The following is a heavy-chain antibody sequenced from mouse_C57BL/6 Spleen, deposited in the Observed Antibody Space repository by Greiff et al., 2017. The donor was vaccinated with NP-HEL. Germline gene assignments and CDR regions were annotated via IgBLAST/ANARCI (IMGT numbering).Heavy chain of an antibody. D-gene: IGHD2-4*01. J-gene: IGHJ4*01. CDR2: IYPSDSET. CDR3: ARLDYRRYYAMDY. Sequence: VQLQQPGAELVRPGSSVKLSCKASGYTFTSYWMDWVKQRPGQGLEWIGNIYPSDSETHYNQKFKDKATLTVDKSSSTAYMQLSSLTSEDSAVYYCARLDYRRYYAMDYWGQGTSVTVSS. V-gene: IGHV1-61*01. CDR1: GYTFTSYW.